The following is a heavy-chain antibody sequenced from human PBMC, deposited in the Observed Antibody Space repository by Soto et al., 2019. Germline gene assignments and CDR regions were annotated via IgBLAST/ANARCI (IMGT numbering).Heavy chain of an antibody. V-gene: IGHV3-11*01. J-gene: IGHJ6*03. Sequence: PRGSLRLSCAASGFTFSDYYMSWIRQAPGKGLEWVSYISSSGSTIYYADSVKGRFTISRDNAKNSLYLQMNSLRAEDTAVYYCASKMNTLIKLLYHYYYMDVWGKAITVNVS. CDR1: GFTFSDYY. CDR3: ASKMNTLIKLLYHYYYMDV. CDR2: ISSSGSTI. D-gene: IGHD2-15*01.